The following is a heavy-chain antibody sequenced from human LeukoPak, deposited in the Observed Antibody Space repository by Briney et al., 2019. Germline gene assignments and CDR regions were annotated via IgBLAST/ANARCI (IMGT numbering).Heavy chain of an antibody. CDR2: ISSSSRYI. V-gene: IGHV3-21*01. CDR3: ARDGGYCSSTSCYFDY. D-gene: IGHD2-2*01. CDR1: GFTFSSYS. J-gene: IGHJ4*02. Sequence: GGSLRLSCAASGFTFSSYSMNWVRQAPGKGLEWVSSISSSSRYIYYADSVKGRFTISRDNAKNSLYLQMNSLRAEDTAVYYCARDGGYCSSTSCYFDYWGQGTLVTVSS.